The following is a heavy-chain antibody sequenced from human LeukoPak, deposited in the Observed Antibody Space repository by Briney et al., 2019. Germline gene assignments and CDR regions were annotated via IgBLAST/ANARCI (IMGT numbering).Heavy chain of an antibody. CDR3: ARGGRITIFGVVIIPYYFDY. D-gene: IGHD3-3*01. CDR2: IKQDGSEK. J-gene: IGHJ4*02. V-gene: IGHV3-7*01. Sequence: PGGSLRLSCAASGFTFSSYWMSWVRQAPGKGLEWVANIKQDGSEKYYVDSVKGRFTISRDNAKNSLYLQMNSLRAEDTAVYYCARGGRITIFGVVIIPYYFDYWGQGTLVTVSS. CDR1: GFTFSSYW.